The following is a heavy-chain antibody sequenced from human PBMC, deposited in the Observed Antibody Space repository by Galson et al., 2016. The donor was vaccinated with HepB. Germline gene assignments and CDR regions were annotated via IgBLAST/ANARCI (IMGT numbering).Heavy chain of an antibody. J-gene: IGHJ3*02. Sequence: GKELDWVAAISYDGRDKYYADSVKGRFTISRDNSRNMVYLEMNSLRPEDTAVYYCARDPYGDNDAFDIWGQGTMVSDSS. CDR3: ARDPYGDNDAFDI. D-gene: IGHD4-17*01. CDR2: ISYDGRDK. V-gene: IGHV3-30-3*01.